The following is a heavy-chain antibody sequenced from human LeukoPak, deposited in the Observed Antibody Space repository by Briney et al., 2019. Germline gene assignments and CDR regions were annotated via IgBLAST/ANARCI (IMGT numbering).Heavy chain of an antibody. CDR2: INPNSGGT. CDR3: ARGKYSSGWYDSFDY. V-gene: IGHV1-2*02. D-gene: IGHD6-19*01. J-gene: IGHJ4*02. CDR1: GYTFTGYY. Sequence: ASVKVSCKASGYTFTGYYMHWVRQAPGQGLEWMGWINPNSGGTNYAQKFQGRVTMTRDTSISTAYMELSRLRSDDTAVYYCARGKYSSGWYDSFDYWGQGTPVTVSS.